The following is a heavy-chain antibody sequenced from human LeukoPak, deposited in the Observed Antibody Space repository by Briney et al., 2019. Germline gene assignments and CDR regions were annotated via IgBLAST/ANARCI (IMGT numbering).Heavy chain of an antibody. Sequence: PSETLSLTCTVSGVSISYSSYYWGRMRQPPGKGLEWFESIYYSGSTYYNLSLKSRVTISVDTSKNQYSLKLSSVTAADTAVYYCARGGERVHFDYWGQGTLVTVSS. V-gene: IGHV4-39*07. D-gene: IGHD1-1*01. CDR1: GVSISYSSYY. J-gene: IGHJ4*02. CDR3: ARGGERVHFDY. CDR2: IYYSGST.